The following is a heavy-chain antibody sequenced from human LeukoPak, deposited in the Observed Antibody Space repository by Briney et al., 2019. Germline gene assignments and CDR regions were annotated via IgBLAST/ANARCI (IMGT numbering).Heavy chain of an antibody. V-gene: IGHV4-59*12. CDR3: ARERPGWLRNPLPYYYYYYYMDV. CDR2: IYYSGST. Sequence: PSETLSLTCTVSGGSISSYYWSWIRQPPGKGLEWIGYIYYSGSTNYNPSLKSRVTISVDTSKNQFSLKLSSVTAADTAVYYCARERPGWLRNPLPYYYYYYYMDVWGKGTTVTVSS. D-gene: IGHD5-12*01. J-gene: IGHJ6*03. CDR1: GGSISSYY.